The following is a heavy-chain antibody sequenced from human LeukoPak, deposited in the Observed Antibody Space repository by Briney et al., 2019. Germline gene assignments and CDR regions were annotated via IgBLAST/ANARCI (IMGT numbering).Heavy chain of an antibody. CDR1: GDSVSSNSAA. CDR3: ARDHGCSGGSCYSDWFDP. D-gene: IGHD2-15*01. J-gene: IGHJ5*02. CDR2: TYYRSKWYN. Sequence: SQTLSLTCAISGDSVSSNSAAWNWIRQSPSRGLEWLGRTYYRSKWYNDYAVSVKSRITINPDISKNQFSLQLNSVTPEDTAVYYCARDHGCSGGSCYSDWFDPWGQGTLVTVSS. V-gene: IGHV6-1*01.